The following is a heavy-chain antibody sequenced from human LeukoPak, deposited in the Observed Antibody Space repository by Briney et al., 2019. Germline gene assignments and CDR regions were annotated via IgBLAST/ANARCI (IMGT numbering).Heavy chain of an antibody. Sequence: PSETLSLTCAVSGYSISSGYYWGWIRQPPGKGLEWIGSIYHSGSTYYNPSLKSRVTISVDTSKNQFSLKLSSVTAADTAVYYCARHTSSSWYIYAFDIWGQGTMVTVSS. J-gene: IGHJ3*02. V-gene: IGHV4-38-2*01. D-gene: IGHD6-13*01. CDR2: IYHSGST. CDR3: ARHTSSSWYIYAFDI. CDR1: GYSISSGYY.